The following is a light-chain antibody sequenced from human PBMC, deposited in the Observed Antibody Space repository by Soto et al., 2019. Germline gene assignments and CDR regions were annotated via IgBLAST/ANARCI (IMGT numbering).Light chain of an antibody. J-gene: IGLJ2*01. CDR2: DVS. CDR3: SSYTSSSTLVV. CDR1: SSDVGGYNY. V-gene: IGLV2-14*01. Sequence: QSALTQPASVSGSPGQSITISCTGTSSDVGGYNYVSWYQQHPGKAPKLVIYDVSNRPSGVSNRFSGSKSGNTASLAISGLQAEDEGDYYCSSYTSSSTLVVFGGGTKRTVL.